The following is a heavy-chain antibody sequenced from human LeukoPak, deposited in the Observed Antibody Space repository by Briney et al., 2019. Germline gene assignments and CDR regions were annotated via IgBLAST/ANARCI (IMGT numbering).Heavy chain of an antibody. Sequence: PSETLSLTCTVSGGSISSYYWSWIRQPPGKGLEWIGYIYYSGSIYYNPSLKSRVIISVDTSKNQFSLKLTSVTVADTAVYFCARDGSGSLDVWGQGTTVNVSS. J-gene: IGHJ6*02. CDR1: GGSISSYY. D-gene: IGHD3-10*01. CDR2: IYYSGSI. V-gene: IGHV4-59*12. CDR3: ARDGSGSLDV.